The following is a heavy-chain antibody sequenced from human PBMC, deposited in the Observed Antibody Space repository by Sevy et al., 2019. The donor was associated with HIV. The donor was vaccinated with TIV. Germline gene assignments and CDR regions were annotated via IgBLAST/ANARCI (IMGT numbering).Heavy chain of an antibody. Sequence: GGSLRLSCAASGFTFSSFGMHWVRQAPGKGLEWLAVIWFDGSNTYYADSVRGRFTISRDIAKNTRHLQMNSLRAEDTAVYYCARDLEFYDHGDYGPAFMPDFWGHGTLVTVSS. J-gene: IGHJ4*01. CDR1: GFTFSSFG. CDR3: ARDLEFYDHGDYGPAFMPDF. D-gene: IGHD4-17*01. V-gene: IGHV3-33*01. CDR2: IWFDGSNT.